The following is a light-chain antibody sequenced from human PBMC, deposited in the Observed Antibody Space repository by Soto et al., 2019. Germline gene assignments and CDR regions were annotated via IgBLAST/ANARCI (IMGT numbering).Light chain of an antibody. J-gene: IGLJ1*01. Sequence: QSALTQPASVSGSPGQSITISCTGTSSDVGGYNYVSWYQQHPGKAPKLMIYEVSNRPSRVSNRFSGSKSGNTASLTISGLQAEDAADYYCSSYTSSSTLFGTGTKVTVL. CDR2: EVS. CDR1: SSDVGGYNY. CDR3: SSYTSSSTL. V-gene: IGLV2-14*01.